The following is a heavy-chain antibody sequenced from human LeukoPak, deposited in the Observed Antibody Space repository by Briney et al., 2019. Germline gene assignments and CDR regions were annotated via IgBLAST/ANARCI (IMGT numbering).Heavy chain of an antibody. Sequence: PGGSLRLSCAASGFTFSSYAMHWVRQAPGKGLEWVPVIYSGGSTYYADSVKGRFTISRDNSKNTLYLQMNSLRAEDTAVYYCAREGYCSSTSCYTLGDAFDIWGQGTMVTVSS. CDR2: IYSGGST. CDR1: GFTFSSYA. V-gene: IGHV3-53*01. D-gene: IGHD2-2*02. CDR3: AREGYCSSTSCYTLGDAFDI. J-gene: IGHJ3*02.